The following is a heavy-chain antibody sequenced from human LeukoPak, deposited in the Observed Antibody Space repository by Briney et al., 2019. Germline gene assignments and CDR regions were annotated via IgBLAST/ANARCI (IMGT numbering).Heavy chain of an antibody. CDR3: ARQWLING. CDR2: ISESGGTT. V-gene: IGHV3-23*01. J-gene: IGHJ4*02. D-gene: IGHD6-19*01. Sequence: GGSLRLSCAASGFTFSSYAMNWVRQAPGKGLEWVSSISESGGTTDYADSVKGRFTISRDNSKSTLYLQMNSLRAEDTAVYYCARQWLINGWGQGILVTVSS. CDR1: GFTFSSYA.